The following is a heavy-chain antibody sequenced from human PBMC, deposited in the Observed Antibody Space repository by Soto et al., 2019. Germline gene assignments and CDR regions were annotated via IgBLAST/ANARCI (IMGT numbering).Heavy chain of an antibody. D-gene: IGHD3-3*01. V-gene: IGHV3-23*01. CDR2: ISGSGGST. Sequence: EVQLLESGGGLVQPGGSLRLSCAASGFTFSSYAMSWVRQAPGKGLEWVSAISGSGGSTYYADSVKGRFTISRDNSKNTLYLQMNSLRAEDTAVYYCAKDRVVRITIFGVDYYWYFDLWGRGTLVTVSS. CDR3: AKDRVVRITIFGVDYYWYFDL. J-gene: IGHJ2*01. CDR1: GFTFSSYA.